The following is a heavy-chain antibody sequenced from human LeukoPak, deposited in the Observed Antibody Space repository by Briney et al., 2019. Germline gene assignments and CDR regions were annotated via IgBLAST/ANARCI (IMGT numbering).Heavy chain of an antibody. CDR3: ARGMVYGGYFDY. J-gene: IGHJ4*02. CDR1: GGSISSGGYY. V-gene: IGHV4-31*03. Sequence: PSETLSLTCTVSGGSISSGGYYWSWIRQHPGKGLEWIGYIYYSGSTYYNPSLKSRVTISVDTSKNQFSLKLSSVTAADTAVYYCARGMVYGGYFDYWGQGTLVTVSS. D-gene: IGHD4-23*01. CDR2: IYYSGST.